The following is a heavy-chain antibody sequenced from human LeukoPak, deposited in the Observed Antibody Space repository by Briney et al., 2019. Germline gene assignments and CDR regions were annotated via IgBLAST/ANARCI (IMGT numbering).Heavy chain of an antibody. J-gene: IGHJ4*02. Sequence: ASVKVSCKASGYTFTSYGISWVRQAPGQGLEWMGWISAYNGNTNYAQTLQGRVTMTTDTSTSTAYMELRSLRSDDTAVYYCARDAPLDYYDSSGYFDYWGQGTLVTVSS. CDR3: ARDAPLDYYDSSGYFDY. V-gene: IGHV1-18*01. CDR1: GYTFTSYG. CDR2: ISAYNGNT. D-gene: IGHD3-22*01.